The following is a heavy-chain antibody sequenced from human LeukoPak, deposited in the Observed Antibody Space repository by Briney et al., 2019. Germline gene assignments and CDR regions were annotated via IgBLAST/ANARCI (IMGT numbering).Heavy chain of an antibody. D-gene: IGHD2-21*01. V-gene: IGHV3-53*01. Sequence: GGSLRLSCAASGFTVSTNYMSWVRQAPGKGLEWVSVMYSGGTTYYADSVKGRFTISRDNSKNTLFLQMNSLRAEDTAVYYCARDREVVIAKAQMDVWGKGTTVTVFS. CDR2: MYSGGTT. J-gene: IGHJ6*04. CDR3: ARDREVVIAKAQMDV. CDR1: GFTVSTNY.